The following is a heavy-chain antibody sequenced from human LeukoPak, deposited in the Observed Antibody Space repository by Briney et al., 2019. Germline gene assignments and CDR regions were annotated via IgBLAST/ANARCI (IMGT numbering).Heavy chain of an antibody. J-gene: IGHJ4*02. V-gene: IGHV3-33*06. CDR1: GFTFTNYG. CDR3: AKATELWLLDY. D-gene: IGHD5-18*01. Sequence: GRSLRLSCAASGFTFTNYGMHWVRQAPGKGLEWVAVMWYDGSNKYYADSVKGRFTISRDNSKTTLYLQMNSLRAEDTAVYYCAKATELWLLDYWGQGTLVTVSS. CDR2: MWYDGSNK.